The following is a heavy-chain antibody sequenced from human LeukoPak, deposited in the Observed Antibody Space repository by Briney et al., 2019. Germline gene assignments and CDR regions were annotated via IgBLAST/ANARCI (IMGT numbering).Heavy chain of an antibody. CDR1: GFTFDDYA. CDR2: ISGDGGST. CDR3: AKDLGYCSSTSCLYGMDV. V-gene: IGHV3-43*02. Sequence: GGSLRLSCAASGFTFDDYAMHWVRQAPGKGLEWVSLISGDGGSTYYADSVKGRFTISRDNSKNSLYLRMNSLRTEDTALYYCAKDLGYCSSTSCLYGMDVWGQGTTVTVSS. J-gene: IGHJ6*02. D-gene: IGHD2-2*01.